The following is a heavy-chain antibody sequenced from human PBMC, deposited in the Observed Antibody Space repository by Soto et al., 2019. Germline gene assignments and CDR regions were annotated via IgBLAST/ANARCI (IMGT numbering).Heavy chain of an antibody. CDR2: IYYSGST. D-gene: IGHD3-22*01. J-gene: IGHJ4*02. V-gene: IGHV4-39*01. CDR3: ARQVTMIVVGLDY. Sequence: PSETLSLTCTVSGGSISSSSYYWGWIRQPPGKGLEWIGSIYYSGSTYYNPSLKSRVTISVDTSKNQFSLKLSSVTAADTAVYYCARQVTMIVVGLDYWGQGTLVTVSS. CDR1: GGSISSSSYY.